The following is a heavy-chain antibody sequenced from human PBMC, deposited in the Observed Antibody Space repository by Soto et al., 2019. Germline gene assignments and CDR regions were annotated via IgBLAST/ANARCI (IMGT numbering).Heavy chain of an antibody. Sequence: SETRSLTCAVYGGSFSGYYWSGIRQPPGKGLEWIGEINHSGSTNYNPSLKSRVTISVDTSKNQFSLKLSSVTAADTAVYYCARGYHPVYYYGSGSYPRGRDLFDFCGQGSLV. J-gene: IGHJ5*02. CDR3: ARGYHPVYYYGSGSYPRGRDLFDF. V-gene: IGHV4-34*01. CDR1: GGSFSGYY. CDR2: INHSGST. D-gene: IGHD3-10*01.